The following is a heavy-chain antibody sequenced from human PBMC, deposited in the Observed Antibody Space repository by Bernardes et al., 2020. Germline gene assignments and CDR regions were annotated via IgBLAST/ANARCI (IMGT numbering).Heavy chain of an antibody. D-gene: IGHD3-22*01. CDR1: GFTFSSYA. J-gene: IGHJ4*02. CDR2: ISGSGGST. CDR3: AKDGLYDSSGYFFGGDYFDY. V-gene: IGHV3-23*01. Sequence: SLRRSCAASGFTFSSYAMSWVRQAPGKGLEWVSAISGSGGSTYYADSVKGRFTISRDNSKNTLYLQMNSLRAEDTAVYYCAKDGLYDSSGYFFGGDYFDYWGQGTLVTVSS.